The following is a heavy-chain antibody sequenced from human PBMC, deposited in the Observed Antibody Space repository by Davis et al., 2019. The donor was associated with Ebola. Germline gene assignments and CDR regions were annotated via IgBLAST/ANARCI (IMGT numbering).Heavy chain of an antibody. CDR1: GFVLRSYV. J-gene: IGHJ3*02. D-gene: IGHD1-26*01. V-gene: IGHV3-23*01. CDR3: AKDTSNIWFDI. CDR2: LGTSADT. Sequence: PGGSLPLSCAASGFVLRSYVMSWVRRAPGKGLEWVSTLGTSADTYYADSVKGRFTISRDNSKNTLYLQMNGLRVEDTAIYYCAKDTSNIWFDIWGQGTMVTVSS.